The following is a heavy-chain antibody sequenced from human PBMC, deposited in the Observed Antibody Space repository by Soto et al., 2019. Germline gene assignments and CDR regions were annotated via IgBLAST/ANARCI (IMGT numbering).Heavy chain of an antibody. V-gene: IGHV4-34*01. Sequence: SETLALTCAVYGESFSGYFWNWIRQPPGKGLEWIGEITDGGSTNYNPSLKSRVTISVDTSKNQFSLKVNSVTAADTAVYYCARKRGKKYHCEYWGQGSLVTVS. CDR3: ARKRGKKYHCEY. D-gene: IGHD2-2*01. CDR2: ITDGGST. J-gene: IGHJ4*02. CDR1: GESFSGYF.